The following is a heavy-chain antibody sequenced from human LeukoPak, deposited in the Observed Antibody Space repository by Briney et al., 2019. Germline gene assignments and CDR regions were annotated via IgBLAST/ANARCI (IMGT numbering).Heavy chain of an antibody. V-gene: IGHV1-2*04. D-gene: IGHD1-26*01. CDR3: ATDLMSTSNWEFDY. CDR1: GYTFTSYG. Sequence: ASVKVSCKASGYTFTSYGISWVRQAPGQGLEWMGRINPNTGGAEYAPKFQGWVTMTRDTSISTAYVEVNRLMSDDTAVYYCATDLMSTSNWEFDYWGQGTLVIVSS. J-gene: IGHJ4*02. CDR2: INPNTGGA.